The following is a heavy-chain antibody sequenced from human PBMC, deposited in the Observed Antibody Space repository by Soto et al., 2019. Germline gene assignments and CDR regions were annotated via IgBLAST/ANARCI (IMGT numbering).Heavy chain of an antibody. J-gene: IGHJ3*02. V-gene: IGHV4-59*01. D-gene: IGHD2-15*01. CDR3: ARWIAGLRVEGYCSGGSCFDAFDI. Sequence: SETLSLTCTVSGGSISSYYWSWIRQPPGKGLEWIGYIYYSGSTNYNPSLKSRVTISVDTSKNQFSLKLSSVTAADTAVYYCARWIAGLRVEGYCSGGSCFDAFDIWGQGTMVTVSS. CDR2: IYYSGST. CDR1: GGSISSYY.